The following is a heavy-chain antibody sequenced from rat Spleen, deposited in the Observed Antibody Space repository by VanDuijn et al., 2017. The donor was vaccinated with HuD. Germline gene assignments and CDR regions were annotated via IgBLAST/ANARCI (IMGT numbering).Heavy chain of an antibody. V-gene: IGHV5-29*01. Sequence: EVQLVESDGGLVLPGRSLKLSCAASGFIFSDYYMAWVRQAPTKGLEWVATISFDGISTYYRDSVQGRFTISRDNAKSTLYLQMDSLRSEDTATYYCARAGYGYNYVMDVWGQGASVTVSS. D-gene: IGHD1-9*01. CDR1: GFIFSDYY. CDR2: ISFDGIST. CDR3: ARAGYGYNYVMDV. J-gene: IGHJ4*01.